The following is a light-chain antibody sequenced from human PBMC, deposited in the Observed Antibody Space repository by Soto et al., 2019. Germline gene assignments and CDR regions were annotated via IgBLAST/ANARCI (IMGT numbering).Light chain of an antibody. CDR3: QQYARSPPLYT. CDR1: QSVSSSD. J-gene: IGKJ2*01. CDR2: DAS. V-gene: IGKV3-20*01. Sequence: EIVLTQSPGTLSLSPGERATLSCRASQSVSSSDLAWYQQKPGQAPRLLIYDASSRATGIPDRFSGSGSGTDFTLTISRLEHEDFAVYYCQQYARSPPLYTFGQGMNMEIK.